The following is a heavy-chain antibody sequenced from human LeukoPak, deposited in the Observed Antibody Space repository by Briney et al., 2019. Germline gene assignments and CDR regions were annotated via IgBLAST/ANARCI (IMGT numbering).Heavy chain of an antibody. CDR3: AKAGTELPLFDY. D-gene: IGHD1/OR15-1a*01. CDR1: GFTFSSYA. Sequence: GGSLRLSFAASGFTFSSYAMSWVRQAPGKGLEWVSAISGSGGSTYYADSVKGRFTISRDNSKNTLYLQMNSLRAEDTAVYYCAKAGTELPLFDYWGQGTLVTVSS. J-gene: IGHJ4*02. CDR2: ISGSGGST. V-gene: IGHV3-23*01.